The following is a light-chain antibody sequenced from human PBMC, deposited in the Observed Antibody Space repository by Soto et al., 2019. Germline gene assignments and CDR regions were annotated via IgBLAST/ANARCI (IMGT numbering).Light chain of an antibody. CDR3: QEYDGAPPIT. V-gene: IGKV3-20*01. J-gene: IGKJ5*01. CDR1: QSVRSER. Sequence: EIVLTQSPDSLSLSPGDRDTLSCRASQSVRSERLSWYQQKRGQAPTLLIFDASSRASGTRERFSGSGAGTEFTLPISRLEPEDFAVYYCQEYDGAPPITFGLGTRLEIK. CDR2: DAS.